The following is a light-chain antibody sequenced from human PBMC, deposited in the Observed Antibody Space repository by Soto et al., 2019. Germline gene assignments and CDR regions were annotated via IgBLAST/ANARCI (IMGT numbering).Light chain of an antibody. V-gene: IGKV1-5*01. CDR1: QSISSW. CDR3: QQYNTFWP. CDR2: DVS. J-gene: IGKJ1*01. Sequence: DIQMTQSPSPLYASVGDRVTITFRASQSISSWLAWYQQKPGKAPKLLIYDVSSLESGVPSRFSGSGSGTEFTLTISSLQPDDSATYYCQQYNTFWPFGQGTKVDIK.